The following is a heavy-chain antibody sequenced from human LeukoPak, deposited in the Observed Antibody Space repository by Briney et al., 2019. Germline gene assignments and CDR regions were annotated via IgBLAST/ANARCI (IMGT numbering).Heavy chain of an antibody. J-gene: IGHJ5*02. CDR1: GFTVSSNY. CDR2: IYSGGST. V-gene: IGHV3-66*01. CDR3: ARGEGSGWFSRKWFDP. Sequence: PGVSLRLSCAASGFTVSSNYMSWVRQAPGKGLEWVSIIYSGGSTYYADSVRGRFTISRDNSKNTLYLQMNSLRAEDTAVYFCARGEGSGWFSRKWFDPWGQGTLVTVSS. D-gene: IGHD6-19*01.